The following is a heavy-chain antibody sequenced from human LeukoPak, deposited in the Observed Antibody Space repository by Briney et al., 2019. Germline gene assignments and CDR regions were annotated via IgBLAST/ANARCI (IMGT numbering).Heavy chain of an antibody. CDR1: GGSISSGGYY. V-gene: IGHV4-31*03. D-gene: IGHD3-10*01. Sequence: PSETLSLTCTVSGGSISSGGYYWSWIRQHPGKGLEWIGYIYYSGSTYYNPSLKSRVTISVDTSKNQFSLKLSSVTAADTAVYYCARVPYGSGSPFGINWFDPWGQGTLVTVSS. CDR3: ARVPYGSGSPFGINWFDP. J-gene: IGHJ5*02. CDR2: IYYSGST.